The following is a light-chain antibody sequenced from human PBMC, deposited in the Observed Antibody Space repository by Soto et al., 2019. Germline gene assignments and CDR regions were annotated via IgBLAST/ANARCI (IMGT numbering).Light chain of an antibody. V-gene: IGLV1-47*01. J-gene: IGLJ3*02. CDR3: AAWDDRLNAWV. CDR2: RNL. CDR1: WYNIGKNL. Sequence: QSVLTQPPSASGTPGQTVTISCSGGWYNIGKNLGYWYQQLPGTAPKLLIYRNLQRPSGVPDRFSGSKSDTSASLAISGLRSEDEAVYYCAAWDDRLNAWVFGGGTKLTVL.